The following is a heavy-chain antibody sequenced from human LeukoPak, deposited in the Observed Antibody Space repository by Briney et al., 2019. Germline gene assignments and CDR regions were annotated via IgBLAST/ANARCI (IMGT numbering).Heavy chain of an antibody. CDR3: ARVQAGPGDGDY. CDR2: IKEDGGEG. CDR1: GFTFSSYW. V-gene: IGHV3-7*01. Sequence: GGPLRLSCAASGFTFSSYWMTWVRQAPGKGLEWVANIKEDGGEGYYVDSVKGRFTVSRDNAKNSLYLQMNSLRAEDTAVYYCARVQAGPGDGDYWGQGTLVTVSS. D-gene: IGHD7-27*01. J-gene: IGHJ4*02.